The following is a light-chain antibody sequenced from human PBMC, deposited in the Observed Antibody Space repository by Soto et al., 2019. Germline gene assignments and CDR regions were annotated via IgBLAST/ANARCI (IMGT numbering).Light chain of an antibody. CDR1: QSVSRW. CDR3: QQSHNFDPPT. CDR2: DAS. Sequence: DVQMTQSPSTLSASVGDRVTVTCRASQSVSRWVAWYQQKVGKAPKLLIFDASSLESGVPSRFSGSGSGTEFTLTISSLHPDDAATYYCQQSHNFDPPTFCEGTKVEIK. V-gene: IGKV1-5*01. J-gene: IGKJ4*01.